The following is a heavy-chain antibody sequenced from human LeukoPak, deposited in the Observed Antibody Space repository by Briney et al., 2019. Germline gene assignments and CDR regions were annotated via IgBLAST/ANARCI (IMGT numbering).Heavy chain of an antibody. Sequence: TASETLSLTCIVSGGSTSGGNYYWGWIRRPPGKGLEWIGGISSSGNTYYNPSLKSRITISIDTSKNHFSLKLSSVTAADTAVYYCARKLLGSSSCREGGQGTLVTVSS. V-gene: IGHV4-39*02. CDR2: ISSSGNT. J-gene: IGHJ4*02. CDR3: ARKLLGSSSCRE. CDR1: GGSTSGGNYY. D-gene: IGHD6-13*01.